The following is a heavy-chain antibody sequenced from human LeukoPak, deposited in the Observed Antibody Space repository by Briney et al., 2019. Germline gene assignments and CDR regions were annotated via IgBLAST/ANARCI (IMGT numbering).Heavy chain of an antibody. CDR3: RIKGASFDY. CDR2: INHSGST. J-gene: IGHJ4*02. V-gene: IGHV4-34*01. CDR1: GGSFSGYY. D-gene: IGHD4/OR15-4a*01. Sequence: MTSETLSLTCAVYGGSFSGYYWSWIRQPPGKGLEWIGEINHSGSTNYNPSLKSRVTISVDTSKNQFSLKLSSVTAADTAVYYCRIKGASFDYWGQGTLATVSS.